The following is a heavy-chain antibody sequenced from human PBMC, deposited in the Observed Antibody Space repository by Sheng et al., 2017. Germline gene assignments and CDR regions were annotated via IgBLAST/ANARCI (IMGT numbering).Heavy chain of an antibody. CDR1: GGTFSSYA. V-gene: IGHV1-69*04. CDR2: IIPILGIA. J-gene: IGHJ4*02. D-gene: IGHD2-15*01. CDR3: ARAPAYCSGGSCHAGYGDYVH. Sequence: QVQLVQSGAEVKKPGSSVKVSCKASGGTFSSYAISWVRQAPGQGLEWMGGIIPILGIANYAQKFQGRVTITADKSTSTAYMELSSLRSEDTAVYYCARAPAYCSGGSCHAGYGDYVHWGQGTLVTVSS.